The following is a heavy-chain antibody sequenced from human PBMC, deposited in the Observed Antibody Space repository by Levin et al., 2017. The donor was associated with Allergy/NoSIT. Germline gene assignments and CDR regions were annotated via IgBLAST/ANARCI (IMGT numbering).Heavy chain of an antibody. Sequence: GESLKISCAASGLTFSSYAVNWVRRAPGKGLEWVSVISGSGGSTFYAGSVEGRFPLSRNNSKNTVFLQKHSLRVEDTAIYYCAKDSLHEEVSANFWYFDLWGRGTLVTVSS. D-gene: IGHD2-15*01. V-gene: IGHV3-23*01. J-gene: IGHJ2*01. CDR2: ISGSGGST. CDR1: GLTFSSYA. CDR3: AKDSLHEEVSANFWYFDL.